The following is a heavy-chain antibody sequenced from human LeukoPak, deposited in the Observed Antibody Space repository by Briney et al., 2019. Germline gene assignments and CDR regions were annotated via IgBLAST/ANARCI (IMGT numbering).Heavy chain of an antibody. CDR1: GYTFTSYA. V-gene: IGHV1-3*01. J-gene: IGHJ4*02. CDR3: ARGPDRYSYGLIDY. D-gene: IGHD5-18*01. Sequence: ASVKVSCKASGYTFTSYAMHWVRQAPGQRLEWMGWINAGNGNTKYSQKFQGRVTITRDASASTAYMELSSLRSEDTAVYYCARGPDRYSYGLIDYWGQGTLVTVSS. CDR2: INAGNGNT.